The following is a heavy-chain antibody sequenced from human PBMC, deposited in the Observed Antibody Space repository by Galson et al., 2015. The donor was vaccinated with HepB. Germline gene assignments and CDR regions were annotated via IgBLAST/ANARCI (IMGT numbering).Heavy chain of an antibody. D-gene: IGHD5-18*01. J-gene: IGHJ6*02. CDR1: GFTFSSYG. V-gene: IGHV3-33*01. CDR2: IWYDGGNK. CDR3: ARGLELWPPVGMDV. Sequence: SLRLSCAASGFTFSSYGMHWVRQAPGKGLEWVAVIWYDGGNKYYADSVKGRFTISRDNSKNTLYLQMNSLRAEDTAVYYCARGLELWPPVGMDVWGQGTTVTVSS.